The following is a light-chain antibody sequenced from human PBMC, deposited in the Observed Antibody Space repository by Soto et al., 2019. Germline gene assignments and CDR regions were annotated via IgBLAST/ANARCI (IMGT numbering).Light chain of an antibody. V-gene: IGLV1-44*01. CDR2: TNN. Sequence: QSVLTQQPSASGTPGQTVTISCSGSNSNIGGNYVYWYQQLPGTAPKLLIYTNNQGPSGVSDRFSGSKSGTSASLAISGLQSEDEADYYCAAWDDTLNGWVFGGGTKLTVL. J-gene: IGLJ3*02. CDR3: AAWDDTLNGWV. CDR1: NSNIGGNY.